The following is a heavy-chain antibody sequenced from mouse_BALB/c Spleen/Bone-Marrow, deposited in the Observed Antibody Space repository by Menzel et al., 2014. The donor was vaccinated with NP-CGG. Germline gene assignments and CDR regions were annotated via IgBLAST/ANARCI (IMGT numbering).Heavy chain of an antibody. Sequence: EVKLVESGAELVKPGASVKLSCTASGFNIKDIYMHWVKQRPEQGLEWIGRIDPANGNIKYDPKFQGKATITAVTSSNTAYLQLSRLTSEDTAVYYCASYHYGYYFDYWGQGTTLTVSP. V-gene: IGHV14-3*02. CDR2: IDPANGNI. CDR3: ASYHYGYYFDY. J-gene: IGHJ2*01. CDR1: GFNIKDIY. D-gene: IGHD2-4*01.